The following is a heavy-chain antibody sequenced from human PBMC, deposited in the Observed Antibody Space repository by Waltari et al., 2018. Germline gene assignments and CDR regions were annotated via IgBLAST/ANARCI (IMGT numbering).Heavy chain of an antibody. CDR2: IYYSGST. CDR1: GGSISSYY. D-gene: IGHD5-12*01. Sequence: QVQLQESGPGLVKPSETLSLTCTVSGGSISSYYWSWIRQPPGKGLEWIGYIYYSGSTNYNPSRKSRVTISVDTSKNQFSLKLSSVTAADTAVYYCARTAAGYSGWFDPWGQGTLVTVSS. J-gene: IGHJ5*02. V-gene: IGHV4-59*01. CDR3: ARTAAGYSGWFDP.